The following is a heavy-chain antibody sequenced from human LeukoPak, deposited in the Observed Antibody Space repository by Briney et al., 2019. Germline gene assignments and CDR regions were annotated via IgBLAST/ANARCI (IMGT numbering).Heavy chain of an antibody. CDR1: GFTFSSYG. CDR3: VKDMNSGSPLYYFQS. J-gene: IGHJ4*02. V-gene: IGHV3-30*18. D-gene: IGHD2/OR15-2a*01. CDR2: ISYDGSNK. Sequence: GGSLRLSCAASGFTFSSYGMHWVRQAPGKGLEWVAVISYDGSNKYYADSVKGRFTISRDNSKNTLYLRMNSLRAEDTAVYYCVKDMNSGSPLYYFQSWGQGTLVTVSS.